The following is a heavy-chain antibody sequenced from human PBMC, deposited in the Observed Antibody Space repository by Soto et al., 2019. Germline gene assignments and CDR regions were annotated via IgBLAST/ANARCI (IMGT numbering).Heavy chain of an antibody. Sequence: QVQLVESGGGVLQPGRSLRLSCAASGFTFSGYSMHWVRQAPGKGLEWVAVMSYDGSNKNYAVSVKGRFTIARDNSKNTLYLQMNSLRAEDTAVCYCARDPRDYYDSSGYSYGMDVWGQGTTVTVSS. V-gene: IGHV3-30-3*01. CDR3: ARDPRDYYDSSGYSYGMDV. CDR2: MSYDGSNK. J-gene: IGHJ6*02. CDR1: GFTFSGYS. D-gene: IGHD3-22*01.